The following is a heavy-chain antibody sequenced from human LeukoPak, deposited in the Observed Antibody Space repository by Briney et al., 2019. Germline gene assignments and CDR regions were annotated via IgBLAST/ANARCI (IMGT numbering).Heavy chain of an antibody. J-gene: IGHJ6*04. V-gene: IGHV3-13*05. Sequence: GGSLRLSCAASVFTFSSYDMHCVRHATGKGLECVSAICTAGYPYYPGSVKGLFTLSRENAKNNLNIQMNSLRAGDTAVYYCARGASREGRYCYYGMDVWGKGTTVTVSS. CDR2: ICTAGYP. CDR3: ARGASREGRYCYYGMDV. CDR1: VFTFSSYD. D-gene: IGHD1-26*01.